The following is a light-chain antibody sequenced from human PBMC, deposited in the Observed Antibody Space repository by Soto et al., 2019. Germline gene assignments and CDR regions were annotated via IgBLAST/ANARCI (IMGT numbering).Light chain of an antibody. Sequence: VMTQSPATLSVSPGERATLSCRASESVSSNLAWYQQRPGQAPRLLIYGASTRATDTPVRFRGSGSGTEFTLTISRLEPEDFAVYYCQQYGSSPITFGQGTRLEIK. V-gene: IGKV3-15*01. CDR3: QQYGSSPIT. CDR2: GAS. CDR1: ESVSSN. J-gene: IGKJ5*01.